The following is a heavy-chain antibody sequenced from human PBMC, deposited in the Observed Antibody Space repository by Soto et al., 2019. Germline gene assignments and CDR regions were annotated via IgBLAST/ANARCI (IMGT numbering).Heavy chain of an antibody. Sequence: GASVKVSCKASGYTFTSYYMHWVRQAPGQGLEWMGIINPSGGSTSYAQKFQGRVTMTRDTSTSTVYMELSSLRSEDTAVYYCARDPIRSSSSWLTYYYYYGLYVWGQGTTATVSS. J-gene: IGHJ6*02. D-gene: IGHD6-6*01. CDR1: GYTFTSYY. CDR2: INPSGGST. V-gene: IGHV1-46*01. CDR3: ARDPIRSSSSWLTYYYYYGLYV.